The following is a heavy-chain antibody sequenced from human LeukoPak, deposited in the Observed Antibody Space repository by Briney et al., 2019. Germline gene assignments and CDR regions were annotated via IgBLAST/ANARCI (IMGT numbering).Heavy chain of an antibody. J-gene: IGHJ4*02. CDR2: ISSSGSTI. D-gene: IGHD1-7*01. CDR1: GFTFSDYY. V-gene: IGHV3-11*01. CDR3: ARVGRTYKWNSIGGYYFDY. Sequence: GGSLRLSCAASGFTFSDYYMSWIRQAPGKGLEWVSYISSSGSTIYYADSVKGRFTISRDNSKNTLYLQMNSLRAEDTAVYYCARVGRTYKWNSIGGYYFDYWGQGTLVTVSS.